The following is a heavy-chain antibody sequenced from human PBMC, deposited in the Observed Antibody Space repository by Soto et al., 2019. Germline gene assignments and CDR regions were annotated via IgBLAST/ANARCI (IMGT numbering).Heavy chain of an antibody. Sequence: QVQLVQSGAEVKKPGSSVKVSCKASGGTFSTYSISWVRQAPGQGLEWMGGSPPIFGTSKYAQNFQGRVTITTDESTSTAYMELTSLRSDNTAVYYCARGRRNPKASYYLGMDVRGQGNAVTVPS. CDR1: GGTFSTYS. V-gene: IGHV1-69*01. CDR2: SPPIFGTS. J-gene: IGHJ6*02. CDR3: ARGRRNPKASYYLGMDV.